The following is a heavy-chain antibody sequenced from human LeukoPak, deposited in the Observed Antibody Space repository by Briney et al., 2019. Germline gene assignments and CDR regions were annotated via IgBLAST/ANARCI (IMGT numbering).Heavy chain of an antibody. D-gene: IGHD6-13*01. CDR2: ISAYNGNT. CDR3: ARDLAQYSSSWYGYDY. CDR1: GYTFTSYG. J-gene: IGHJ4*02. V-gene: IGHV1-18*01. Sequence: ASVKVSCKASGYTFTSYGISWVRQAPGQGLEWMGWISAYNGNTNYAQELQGRVTMTTDTSTSTAYMELRSLRSDDTAVYYCARDLAQYSSSWYGYDYWGQGTLVTVSS.